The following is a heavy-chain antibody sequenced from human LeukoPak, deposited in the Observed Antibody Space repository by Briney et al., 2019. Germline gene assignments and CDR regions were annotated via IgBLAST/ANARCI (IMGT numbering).Heavy chain of an antibody. V-gene: IGHV3-7*01. Sequence: GGSPRLSCAVSGFTFDNYWMSWVRQDPGKGLEWVANIKQDGSEKYYVDSVKGRFTISRDNAKNSLYLQMNSLRAEDTAVYYCATYSSSNGREFQYWGQGTLVTVSS. CDR2: IKQDGSEK. J-gene: IGHJ1*01. D-gene: IGHD2-2*01. CDR1: GFTFDNYW. CDR3: ATYSSSNGREFQY.